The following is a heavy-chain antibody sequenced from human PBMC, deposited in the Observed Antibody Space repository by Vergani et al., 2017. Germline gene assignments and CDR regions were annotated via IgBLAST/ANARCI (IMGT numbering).Heavy chain of an antibody. Sequence: QVQLQESGPGLMKPSETLSLNCTVSGGSISGYYWVWIRQPPGKGLEWIGYIHSTGDTNYNPSLMSRVTISVDTSKNQFSLHLRSVTAADTALYFCARDNAARFDSWGQGALVTVSS. CDR2: IHSTGDT. J-gene: IGHJ4*02. CDR1: GGSISGYY. CDR3: ARDNAARFDS. V-gene: IGHV4-59*01.